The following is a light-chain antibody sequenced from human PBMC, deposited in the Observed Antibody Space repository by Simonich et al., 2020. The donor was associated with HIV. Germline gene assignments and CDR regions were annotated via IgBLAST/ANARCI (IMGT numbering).Light chain of an antibody. Sequence: QSALTQPASVSGSPGQSITISCTGTSSDVGVYNFVSWYQQHPGNSPKLMIYTFSNRPSGVSNRFSGSKSGNTASLTISGLQAEDEADYYCSSYTSSSTLVFGGGTKLTVL. CDR2: TFS. CDR3: SSYTSSSTLV. CDR1: SSDVGVYNF. J-gene: IGLJ3*02. V-gene: IGLV2-14*03.